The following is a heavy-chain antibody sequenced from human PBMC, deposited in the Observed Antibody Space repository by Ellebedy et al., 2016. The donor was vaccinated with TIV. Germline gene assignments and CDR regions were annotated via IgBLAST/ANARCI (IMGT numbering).Heavy chain of an antibody. CDR1: GYTFTGYY. CDR2: INPNSGGT. J-gene: IGHJ4*02. CDR3: ARTEYGANYFFDY. Sequence: ASVKVSCKASGYTFTGYYMHWVRQAPGQGLEWMGWINPNSGGTNYAQKFQAWVSMTSDTSTSTAFMELDRLTSDDTAVYYCARTEYGANYFFDYWGQGTLVTVSS. V-gene: IGHV1-2*04. D-gene: IGHD4/OR15-4a*01.